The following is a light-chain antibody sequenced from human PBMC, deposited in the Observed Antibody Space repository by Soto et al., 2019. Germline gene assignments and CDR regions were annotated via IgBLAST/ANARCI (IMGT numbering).Light chain of an antibody. J-gene: IGKJ1*01. V-gene: IGKV1-5*01. Sequence: GDRATITFRASQSITNRLAWYXQXPXXXPXXLIYDASSLESGVPSRFSGSGSGTEFILTISSLQPDDFATYYCQHYGGMWTFGQGTKVDI. CDR3: QHYGGMWT. CDR2: DAS. CDR1: QSITNR.